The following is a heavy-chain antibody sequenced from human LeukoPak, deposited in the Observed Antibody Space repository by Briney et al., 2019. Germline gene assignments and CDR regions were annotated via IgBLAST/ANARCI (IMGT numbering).Heavy chain of an antibody. J-gene: IGHJ4*02. Sequence: GGSLRLSCAASGFIFSNYAMSWVRQAPGKGLEWVSGIRSSGDSTYYADSVKGRLTISRDNSKNTLYLQMNSLRAEDTALYYCAKGNWNKLEVFDYWGQGTLVTVSS. CDR1: GFIFSNYA. CDR2: IRSSGDST. D-gene: IGHD1/OR15-1a*01. V-gene: IGHV3-23*01. CDR3: AKGNWNKLEVFDY.